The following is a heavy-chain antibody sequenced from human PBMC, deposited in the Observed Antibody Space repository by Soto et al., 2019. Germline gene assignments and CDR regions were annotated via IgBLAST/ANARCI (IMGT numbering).Heavy chain of an antibody. CDR2: INHSGST. CDR1: GGYFSGYY. J-gene: IGHJ5*02. D-gene: IGHD3-10*01. V-gene: IGHV4-34*01. Sequence: SETLSLTCAVYGGYFSGYYWTWIRQPPGTGLERIGEINHSGSTNYNPSLKSRVTISVDTSKNQFSLKLSSVTAADTAVYYCATTGGSDNWFDPWGQGTLVTVSS. CDR3: ATTGGSDNWFDP.